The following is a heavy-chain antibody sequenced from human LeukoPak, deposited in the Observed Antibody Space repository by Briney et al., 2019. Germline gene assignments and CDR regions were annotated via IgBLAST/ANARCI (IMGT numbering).Heavy chain of an antibody. CDR2: INPNSGST. CDR1: GFTFTGYY. D-gene: IGHD5-18*01. J-gene: IGHJ4*02. V-gene: IGHV1-2*02. CDR3: ASPNTNSGYSYCYLY. Sequence: ASVKVSCKASGFTFTGYYMHWVRQAPGQGLEWMGWINPNSGSTNYAQKFQGRVTMTRDTSISTAYMELSRLRSDDTAVYYCASPNTNSGYSYCYLYWGQGTLVTVSS.